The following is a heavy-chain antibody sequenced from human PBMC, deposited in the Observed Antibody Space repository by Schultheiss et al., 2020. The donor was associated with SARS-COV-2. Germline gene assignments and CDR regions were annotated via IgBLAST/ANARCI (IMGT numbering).Heavy chain of an antibody. D-gene: IGHD2-15*01. Sequence: SETLSLTCAVSGGSISSGGYSWSWIRQPPGKGLEWIGYIYHSGSTYYNPSLKSRVTISVDTSKNQFSLKLSSVTAADTAVYYCARDGAYPGWYHFDYWGQGTLVTVSS. J-gene: IGHJ4*02. CDR3: ARDGAYPGWYHFDY. V-gene: IGHV4-30-2*01. CDR1: GGSISSGGYS. CDR2: IYHSGST.